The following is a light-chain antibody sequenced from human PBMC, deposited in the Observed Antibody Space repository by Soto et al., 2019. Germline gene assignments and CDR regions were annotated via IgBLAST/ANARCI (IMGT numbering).Light chain of an antibody. CDR2: DAS. V-gene: IGKV1-33*01. CDR3: QQYDILPIT. Sequence: LQMTQSPSSLFPSLWDRVTIRCEATQDINIYLNWYQQKPGKAPNLLIYDASNLEIGVPSRFSGSGSGTHFTFTISSLQTEDIGTYYCQQYDILPITFGRGTRLEI. CDR1: QDINIY. J-gene: IGKJ5*01.